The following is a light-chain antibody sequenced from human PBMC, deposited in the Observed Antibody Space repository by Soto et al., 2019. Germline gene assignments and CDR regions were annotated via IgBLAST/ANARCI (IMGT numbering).Light chain of an antibody. V-gene: IGLV1-44*01. J-gene: IGLJ2*01. CDR3: AAWDDSLNGHVV. Sequence: QSVLTQPPSASGTPGQRVTISCSGSSSNIGSNTVNWYQQLPGTAPKLLIYTNNQRPSGVPDRXSGSKSGTSASLAISGLQSEDEADYYCAAWDDSLNGHVVFGGGTKLTVL. CDR2: TNN. CDR1: SSNIGSNT.